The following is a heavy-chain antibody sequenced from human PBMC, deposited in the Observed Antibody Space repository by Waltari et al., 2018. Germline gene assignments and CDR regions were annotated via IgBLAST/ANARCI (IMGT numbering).Heavy chain of an antibody. J-gene: IGHJ3*02. Sequence: QVQLQESGPGLVKPSETLSLTCTVSGGSISSYYWSWIRQPPGKGLEWIGSIYYSGSTYYNPSRKSRVTISVDTSKNQFSLKVSSVTAADTAVYYCATIVGATGPAFDIWGQGTMVTVSS. CDR1: GGSISSYY. CDR3: ATIVGATGPAFDI. D-gene: IGHD1-26*01. V-gene: IGHV4-59*12. CDR2: IYYSGST.